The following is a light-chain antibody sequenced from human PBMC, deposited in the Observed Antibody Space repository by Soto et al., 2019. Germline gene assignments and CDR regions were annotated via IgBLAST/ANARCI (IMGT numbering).Light chain of an antibody. Sequence: EIVLTQSPGTLSLSPGERATLSCRDSQSLSSSYLAWYQQKPGQAPRLLIYGASSRATGIPDRFSGSGSGTDFTLTISRLEPEDFAVYYCQQYGSSPVTFGLGTKVEIK. CDR1: QSLSSSY. CDR2: GAS. J-gene: IGKJ1*01. CDR3: QQYGSSPVT. V-gene: IGKV3-20*01.